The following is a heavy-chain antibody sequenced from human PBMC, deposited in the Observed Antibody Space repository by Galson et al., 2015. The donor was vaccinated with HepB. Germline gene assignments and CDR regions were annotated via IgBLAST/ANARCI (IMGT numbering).Heavy chain of an antibody. Sequence: SVKASCKASGYTFTGYYMHWVRQAPGQGLEWMGRINPNSGGTNYAQKFQGRVTMTRDTSISTAYMELSRLRSDDTAVYYCARSLDYSWTPLWGQGTMVTVSS. D-gene: IGHD1-1*01. CDR1: GYTFTGYY. CDR3: ARSLDYSWTPL. V-gene: IGHV1-2*06. J-gene: IGHJ3*01. CDR2: INPNSGGT.